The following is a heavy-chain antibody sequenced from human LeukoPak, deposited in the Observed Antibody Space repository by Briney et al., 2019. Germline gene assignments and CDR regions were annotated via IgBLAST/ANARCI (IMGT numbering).Heavy chain of an antibody. D-gene: IGHD3-10*01. CDR2: IKPDGSEK. V-gene: IGHV3-7*01. Sequence: GGSLRLSCAASGFAFSTSWMTWVRQAPGKGLEWVAIIKPDGSEKYYMDSVKGRFTISRDNAKNLLYLQMNSLRAEDTAVYYCARGPAYYYGSGTNYYYYYMDVWGKGTTVTVSS. CDR1: GFAFSTSW. CDR3: ARGPAYYYGSGTNYYYYYMDV. J-gene: IGHJ6*03.